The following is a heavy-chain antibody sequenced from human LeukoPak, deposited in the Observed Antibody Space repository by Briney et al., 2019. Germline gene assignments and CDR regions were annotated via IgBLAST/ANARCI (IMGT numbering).Heavy chain of an antibody. J-gene: IGHJ4*02. V-gene: IGHV3-49*03. CDR2: IRSKASGGTT. CDR1: GFTFGDYA. D-gene: IGHD2-2*02. CDR3: TRPRYCSSTSCYTQGPYDY. Sequence: GGSLRLSCTASGFTFGDYALSWFRQAPGKGLEWVGFIRSKASGGTTEYAASVKGRFTISRDDSKSIAYLQMNSLKTEDTAVYYSTRPRYCSSTSCYTQGPYDYWGQGTLVTVSS.